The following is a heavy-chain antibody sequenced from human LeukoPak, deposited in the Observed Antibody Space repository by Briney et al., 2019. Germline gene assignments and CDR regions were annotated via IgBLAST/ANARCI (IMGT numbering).Heavy chain of an antibody. D-gene: IGHD6-13*01. V-gene: IGHV3-20*04. Sequence: PGGSLRLSCAASGFTFDDYGMSWVRQAPGKGLEWVSGINWNGGSTGYADSVKGRFTISRDNAKNSLYLQMNSLRAEDTAVYYCARDGGYSSSWTHYYYYGMDVWGQGTTVTVSS. CDR3: ARDGGYSSSWTHYYYYGMDV. CDR2: INWNGGST. CDR1: GFTFDDYG. J-gene: IGHJ6*02.